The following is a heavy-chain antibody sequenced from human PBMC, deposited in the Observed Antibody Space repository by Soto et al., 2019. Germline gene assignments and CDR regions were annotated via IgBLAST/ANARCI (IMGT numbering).Heavy chain of an antibody. CDR1: GYTFTSYG. V-gene: IGHV1-18*01. CDR3: ARNPVAGTSGYYYGMDV. Sequence: ASVKVSCKASGYTFTSYGISWVRQAPGQGLEWMGWISAYNGNTNYAQKLQGRVTMTTDTSTSTAYMELSRLRSDDTAVYYCARNPVAGTSGYYYGMDVWGQGTTVTVSS. CDR2: ISAYNGNT. J-gene: IGHJ6*02. D-gene: IGHD6-19*01.